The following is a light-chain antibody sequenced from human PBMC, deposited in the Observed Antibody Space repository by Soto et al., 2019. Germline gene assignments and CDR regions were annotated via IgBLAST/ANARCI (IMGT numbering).Light chain of an antibody. CDR3: AAWDDSLNGYV. Sequence: QSVLTQPPSASGTPGQRVTISCSGSSSSIGSNTVTWYHQLPGTAPKLLIHSSNQRPSGVPDRFSGSKSGTSASLAISGLQSEDESDYHCAAWDDSLNGYVFGSGTKVTVL. J-gene: IGLJ1*01. CDR2: SSN. CDR1: SSSIGSNT. V-gene: IGLV1-44*01.